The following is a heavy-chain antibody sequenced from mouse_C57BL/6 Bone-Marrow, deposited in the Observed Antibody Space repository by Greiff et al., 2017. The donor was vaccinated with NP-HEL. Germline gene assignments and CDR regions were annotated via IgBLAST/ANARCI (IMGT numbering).Heavy chain of an antibody. V-gene: IGHV1-82*01. J-gene: IGHJ1*03. CDR3: ARDGYFDV. Sequence: VQLQESGPELVKPGASVKISCKASGYAFSSSWMNWVKQRPGKGLEWIGRIYPGDGDTNYNGKFKGKATLTADKSSSTAYMQLSSLTSEDSAVYFWARDGYFDVWGTGTTVTVSS. CDR1: GYAFSSSW. CDR2: IYPGDGDT.